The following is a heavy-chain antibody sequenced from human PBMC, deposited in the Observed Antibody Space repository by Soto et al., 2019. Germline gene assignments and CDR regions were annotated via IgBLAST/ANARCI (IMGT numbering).Heavy chain of an antibody. CDR1: GFGFGSFG. J-gene: IGHJ4*02. CDR2: ISRDGLNT. CDR3: ASGNLSFDFDS. Sequence: VESGGDVVQPGRSLRLSCAASGFGFGSFGMHWVRQAPGQGLEWLAFISRDGLNTFYADSVRGRFTLSTDYSKSTMYLQMRALRDEDTALYSFASGNLSFDFDSWGRGNLVTVSS. D-gene: IGHD2-15*01. V-gene: IGHV3-30*03.